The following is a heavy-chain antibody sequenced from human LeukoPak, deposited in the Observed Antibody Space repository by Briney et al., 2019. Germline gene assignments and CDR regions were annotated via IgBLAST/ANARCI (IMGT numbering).Heavy chain of an antibody. J-gene: IGHJ4*02. Sequence: GGSLRLSCAASGFTFYSYAMHWVRQAPGKGLEWVAVISYDGSNKYYADSVKGRFTISRDNSKNTLYLQMNSLRAEDTAVYYCARSPTVVTSSFDYWGQGTLVTVSS. V-gene: IGHV3-30*04. CDR1: GFTFYSYA. D-gene: IGHD4-23*01. CDR2: ISYDGSNK. CDR3: ARSPTVVTSSFDY.